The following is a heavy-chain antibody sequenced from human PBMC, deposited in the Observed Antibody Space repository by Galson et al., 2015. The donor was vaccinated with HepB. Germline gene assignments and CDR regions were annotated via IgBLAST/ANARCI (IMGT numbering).Heavy chain of an antibody. CDR3: ARDERSPVEFWFDL. J-gene: IGHJ2*01. V-gene: IGHV3-48*02. Sequence: SLRFSCAASRFTFSTHSMNWVRQAPGKGLEWIAYITGTGVIVHADSVQGRFTISRDNAKYSLFLQMNSLRDEDTAVYYCARDERSPVEFWFDLLGRGTLVTVSS. CDR2: ITGTGVIV. D-gene: IGHD3-10*01. CDR1: RFTFSTHS.